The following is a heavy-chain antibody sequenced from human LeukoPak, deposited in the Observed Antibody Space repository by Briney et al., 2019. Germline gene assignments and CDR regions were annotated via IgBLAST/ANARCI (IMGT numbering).Heavy chain of an antibody. D-gene: IGHD5-18*01. Sequence: GASVKVSCKASGYTFTSYDINWVRQATGQGLEWMGWMNPNSGNTGYAQKFQGRVTMTRNTSISTAYMELSSLRSEDTAVYYCASARGYSYGPIPLEYWGQGTLVTVSS. CDR1: GYTFTSYD. V-gene: IGHV1-8*01. J-gene: IGHJ4*02. CDR3: ASARGYSYGPIPLEY. CDR2: MNPNSGNT.